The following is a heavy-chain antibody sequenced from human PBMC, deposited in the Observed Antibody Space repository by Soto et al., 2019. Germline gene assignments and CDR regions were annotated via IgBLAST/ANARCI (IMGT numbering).Heavy chain of an antibody. CDR2: VHNSGST. V-gene: IGHV4-59*08. CDR3: ARHVYEFDNGDNNWFDS. D-gene: IGHD2-21*02. CDR1: GGSISSHY. Sequence: PETLSLTCTVSGGSISSHYWSWFRLPPGKRLEWIGDVHNSGSTNYNPSLKSRVTTAVDKSKNQFSLRLSSVTAADTAVYYCARHVYEFDNGDNNWFDSWGQG. J-gene: IGHJ5*01.